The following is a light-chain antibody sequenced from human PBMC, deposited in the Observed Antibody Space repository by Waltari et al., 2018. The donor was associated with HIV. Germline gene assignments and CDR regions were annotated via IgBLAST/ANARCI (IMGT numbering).Light chain of an antibody. Sequence: SFELTQPPSVSVSPGQTARITCSGDALSRQYTFWYQQKTGQAPVLVIYKDSERPSGIPGRFSGSSSGTTVTLTISGVQAEDEADYYCQSADSSGTVVFGGGTKLTVL. V-gene: IGLV3-25*03. CDR1: ALSRQY. J-gene: IGLJ2*01. CDR2: KDS. CDR3: QSADSSGTVV.